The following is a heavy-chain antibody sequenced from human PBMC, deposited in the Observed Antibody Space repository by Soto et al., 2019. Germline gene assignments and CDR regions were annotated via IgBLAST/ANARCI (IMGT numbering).Heavy chain of an antibody. V-gene: IGHV3-48*03. CDR2: VSTLGTTI. Sequence: GGTLCLTCSASRYYIKIYGMTCVRHAPGKGLEWIADVSTLGTTIHYAHSVRDRFTISRDNPTNTVYLHLTSLRDEDTAVYYCARVAFMVVVNRPPTFFALWAQGPLVPVSS. D-gene: IGHD2-15*01. CDR1: RYYIKIYG. J-gene: IGHJ4*02. CDR3: ARVAFMVVVNRPPTFFAL.